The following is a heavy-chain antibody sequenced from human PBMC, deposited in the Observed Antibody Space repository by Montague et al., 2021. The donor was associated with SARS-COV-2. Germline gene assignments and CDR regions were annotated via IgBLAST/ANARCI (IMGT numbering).Heavy chain of an antibody. CDR2: IYNSGSI. D-gene: IGHD4-23*01. CDR1: GGSISGYY. Sequence: SETLSLTCSVSGGSISGYYWCWIRKPPGKGLEWIGYIYNSGSINYNPSLTGRLTISVDTSKNQVSLTLSSVTAADTAVYYGAGRYRWSMEVWGQGTTVTVSS. CDR3: AGRYRWSMEV. J-gene: IGHJ6*02. V-gene: IGHV4-59*08.